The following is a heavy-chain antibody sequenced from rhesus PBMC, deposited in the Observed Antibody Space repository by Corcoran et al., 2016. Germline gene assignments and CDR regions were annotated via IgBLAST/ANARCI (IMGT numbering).Heavy chain of an antibody. J-gene: IGHJ4*01. CDR3: ASLGVAAAYFDY. CDR1: GGSISSRH. D-gene: IGHD6-43*01. CDR2: IYGSGSTT. Sequence: QLQLQESGPGLVKPSETLSGTCAVSGGSISSRHWSWIRQAPGKGLDWVGYIYGSGSTTNYNPSLKRRVTLSVDTSKNQLSLKLSSVPAADTAVYYCASLGVAAAYFDYWGQGVLVTVSS. V-gene: IGHV4-169*02.